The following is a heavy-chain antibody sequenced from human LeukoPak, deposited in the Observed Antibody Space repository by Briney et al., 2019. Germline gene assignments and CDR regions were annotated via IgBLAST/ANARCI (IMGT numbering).Heavy chain of an antibody. Sequence: SETLSLTCTVSGGSISSGDYYWSWIRQPAGKGLEWIGRMYTNGESDYNPSLKSRVTMSVDTSKKQFSLKLNSMTAADTAVYYCARGYYGGAVDSWGQGILVIVS. J-gene: IGHJ4*02. D-gene: IGHD3-16*01. CDR3: ARGYYGGAVDS. CDR1: GGSISSGDYY. V-gene: IGHV4-61*02. CDR2: MYTNGES.